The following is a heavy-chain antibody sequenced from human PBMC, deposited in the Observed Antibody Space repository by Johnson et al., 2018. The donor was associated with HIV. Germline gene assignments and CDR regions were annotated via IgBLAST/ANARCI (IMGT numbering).Heavy chain of an antibody. CDR3: AKDRTSWGFDAFDL. Sequence: MQLVESGGGLVQPGGSLRLSCAASGFTFSSYWMHWVRQAPGKGLVWVSRIISDGSCTVSADSVKGRFTIFRDNSENTLYLQMNSLRAEDTAVYFCAKDRTSWGFDAFDLWGQGTMVTVSS. CDR2: IISDGSCT. D-gene: IGHD3-16*01. CDR1: GFTFSSYW. V-gene: IGHV3-74*01. J-gene: IGHJ3*01.